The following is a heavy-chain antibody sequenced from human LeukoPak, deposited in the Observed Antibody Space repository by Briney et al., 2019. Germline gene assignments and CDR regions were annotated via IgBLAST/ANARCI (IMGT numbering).Heavy chain of an antibody. Sequence: TGGSLRLSCAASGFTFSSYAMSWVRQAPGKGPEWVSAISGSGGSTYYADSVKGRFTISRDNSKNTLYLQMNSLRAEDTAVYYCAKDHTTIVVVPAAIRLENYYYMDVWGKGTTVTVSS. D-gene: IGHD2-2*02. V-gene: IGHV3-23*01. CDR2: ISGSGGST. J-gene: IGHJ6*03. CDR1: GFTFSSYA. CDR3: AKDHTTIVVVPAAIRLENYYYMDV.